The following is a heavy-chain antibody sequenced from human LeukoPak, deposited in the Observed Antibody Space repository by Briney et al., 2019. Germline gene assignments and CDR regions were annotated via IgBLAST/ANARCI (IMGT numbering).Heavy chain of an antibody. CDR1: GFTVSSSY. J-gene: IGHJ6*02. D-gene: IGHD1-7*01. CDR2: TVSEIDGGTT. CDR3: TTDEDWNYARKDV. Sequence: GGSLRLSCADSGFTVSSSYMSWVRQVPGKGLEWVGQTVSEIDGGTTDYATPVKGRFTISRDDSKSTLYLQMNSLKIEDTAVYYCTTDEDWNYARKDVWGQGATVIVSS. V-gene: IGHV3-15*04.